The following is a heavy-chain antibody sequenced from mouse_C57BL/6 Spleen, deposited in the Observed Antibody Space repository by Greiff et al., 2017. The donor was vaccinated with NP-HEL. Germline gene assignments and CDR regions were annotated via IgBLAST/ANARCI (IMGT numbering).Heavy chain of an antibody. Sequence: VQLQQSGAELVRPGASVKLSCKASGYTFTDYYINWVKQRPGQGLEWIARIYPGSGHTYYNEKFKGKATLTAEKSSSTAYMQLSSLTSEDSAVYFCAREEDSSGHFDYWGQGTTLTVSS. J-gene: IGHJ2*01. CDR1: GYTFTDYY. CDR3: AREEDSSGHFDY. D-gene: IGHD3-2*02. V-gene: IGHV1-76*01. CDR2: IYPGSGHT.